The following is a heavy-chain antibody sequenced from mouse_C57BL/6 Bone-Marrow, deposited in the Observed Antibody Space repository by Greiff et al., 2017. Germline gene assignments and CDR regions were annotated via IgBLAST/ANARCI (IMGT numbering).Heavy chain of an antibody. D-gene: IGHD6-1*01. CDR2: IDPENGDT. Sequence: EVQLQQSGAELVRPGASVKLSCTASGFNIKDDYMHWVKQRPEQGLEWIGWIDPENGDTEYASKFQGKATITADTSSNTAYLQLSSLTSEDNAVYYCTVDLWAHKYYFDYWGQGTTLTVSS. J-gene: IGHJ2*01. CDR3: TVDLWAHKYYFDY. CDR1: GFNIKDDY. V-gene: IGHV14-4*01.